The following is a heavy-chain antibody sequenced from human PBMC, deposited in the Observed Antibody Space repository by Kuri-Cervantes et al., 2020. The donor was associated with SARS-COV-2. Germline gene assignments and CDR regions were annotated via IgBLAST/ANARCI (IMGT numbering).Heavy chain of an antibody. CDR3: ARTLDYYGSVTYCFYY. CDR2: IYYSGST. D-gene: IGHD3-10*01. CDR1: GGSVSSGSHY. V-gene: IGHV4-61*01. Sequence: SETLSLTCIVSGGSVSSGSHYWSWIRQPPGKVLEWIGYIYYSGSTKYNPSLKSRVTMSVDTSKNQFSLKLNSVTPADTAVYYCARTLDYYGSVTYCFYYWCQGTLVTVSS. J-gene: IGHJ4*02.